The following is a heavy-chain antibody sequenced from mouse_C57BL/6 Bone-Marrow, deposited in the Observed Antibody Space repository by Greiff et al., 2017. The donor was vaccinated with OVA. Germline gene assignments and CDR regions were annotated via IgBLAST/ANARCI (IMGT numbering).Heavy chain of an antibody. CDR1: GFTFSSYG. J-gene: IGHJ3*01. CDR3: ARRDGPWFAY. V-gene: IGHV5-6*01. D-gene: IGHD2-3*01. CDR2: ISSGGSYT. Sequence: VQLKESGGDLVKPGGSLKLSCAASGFTFSSYGMSWVRQTPDKRLEWVATISSGGSYTYYPDSVKGRFTISRDNAKNTLYLQMSSLKSEDTAMYYCARRDGPWFAYWGQGTLVTVSA.